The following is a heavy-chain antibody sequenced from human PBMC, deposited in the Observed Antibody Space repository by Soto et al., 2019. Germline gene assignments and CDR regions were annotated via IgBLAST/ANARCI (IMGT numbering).Heavy chain of an antibody. CDR3: ARRMDTSGWLDY. Sequence: SETLSLTCTVSGGSMTNHYWSWIRQPPGKGLEWVGYIYSSGSTNYNPSLKSRVAISVDTSKNQFSLELSSVTATDTAVYYCARRMDTSGWLDYWGRGTLVTVSS. J-gene: IGHJ4*02. V-gene: IGHV4-59*08. CDR2: IYSSGST. D-gene: IGHD6-19*01. CDR1: GGSMTNHY.